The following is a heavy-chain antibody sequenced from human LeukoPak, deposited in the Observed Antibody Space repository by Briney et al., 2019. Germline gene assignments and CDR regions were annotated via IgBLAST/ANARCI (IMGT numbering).Heavy chain of an antibody. D-gene: IGHD3-10*01. V-gene: IGHV3-64*01. CDR2: ISPSGDST. J-gene: IGHJ4*02. CDR3: ARGLYYGSGQYFFDY. CDR1: GFTFSTYY. Sequence: GGSLRLSCAASGFTFSTYYMHWVRQAPGKGLEYVSAISPSGDSTYYTNSVKGRFTISRDNSKNTLFLQTGSLTAEDMAVYYCARGLYYGSGQYFFDYWGQGTLVTVSS.